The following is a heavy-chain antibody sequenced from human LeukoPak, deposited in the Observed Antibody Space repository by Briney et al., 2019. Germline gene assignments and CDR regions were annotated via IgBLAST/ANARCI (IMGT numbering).Heavy chain of an antibody. J-gene: IGHJ4*02. V-gene: IGHV4-39*01. D-gene: IGHD3-10*01. CDR3: ARRARGSYLYYFDY. CDR2: IFYSGST. Sequence: SETLSLTCAVSGGSISSSIYYWGWIRQPPGKGLEWIGSIFYSGSTYYNPSLKSRVTISVDTSKNQFSLKLSSVTAADTAVYYCARRARGSYLYYFDYWGQGTLVTVSS. CDR1: GGSISSSIYY.